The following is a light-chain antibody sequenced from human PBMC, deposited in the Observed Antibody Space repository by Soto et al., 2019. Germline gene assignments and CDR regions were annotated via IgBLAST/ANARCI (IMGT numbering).Light chain of an antibody. CDR2: GAS. CDR3: QHYGSSPRHT. J-gene: IGKJ4*01. CDR1: QSVSSKY. Sequence: DIVMTQSPGTLSLSPGERATLSCRASQSVSSKYLAWYQQKPGQAPRLLIYGASSRATAIPDRFSGSGSGTHFTLTISRLEREDFSLYYCQHYGSSPRHTFGGGTKVEI. V-gene: IGKV3-20*01.